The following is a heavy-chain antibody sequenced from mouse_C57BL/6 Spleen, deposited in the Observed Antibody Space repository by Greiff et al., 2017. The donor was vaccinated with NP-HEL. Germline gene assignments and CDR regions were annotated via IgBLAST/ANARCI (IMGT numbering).Heavy chain of an antibody. Sequence: EVKLMESGGGLVQPKGSLKLSCAASGFSFNTYAMNWVRQAPGKGLEWVARIRSKSNNYATYYADSVKDRFTISRDDSERMLYLQMNNLKTEDTAMYYCVRESGTSVYAYWGQGTLVTVSA. V-gene: IGHV10-1*01. J-gene: IGHJ3*01. CDR2: IRSKSNNYAT. CDR1: GFSFNTYA. D-gene: IGHD3-1*01. CDR3: VRESGTSVYAY.